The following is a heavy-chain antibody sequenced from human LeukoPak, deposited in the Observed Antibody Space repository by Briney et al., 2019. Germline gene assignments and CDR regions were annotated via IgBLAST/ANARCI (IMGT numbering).Heavy chain of an antibody. CDR3: ARDRMASGDFDY. D-gene: IGHD2-21*01. CDR2: ISYDGSNK. CDR1: GFTFSSYG. J-gene: IGHJ4*02. V-gene: IGHV3-30*03. Sequence: QPGGSLRLSCAASGFTFSSYGMHWVRQAPGKGLEWVAVISYDGSNKYYADSVKGRFTISRDNSKNTLYLQMNSLRAEDTAVYYCARDRMASGDFDYWGQGTLVTVSS.